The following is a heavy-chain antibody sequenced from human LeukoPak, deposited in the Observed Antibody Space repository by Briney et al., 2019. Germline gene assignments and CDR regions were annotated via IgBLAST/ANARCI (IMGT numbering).Heavy chain of an antibody. Sequence: GGSLRLSCAASGFTFSDYYMSWIRQAPGKGLEWVSYISSSGSTIYYADSVKGRFTISRDNAKNSLCLQMNSLRAEDTAVYYCASGGGRTYSSGWFDAFDIWGQGTMVTVSS. V-gene: IGHV3-11*04. J-gene: IGHJ3*02. D-gene: IGHD6-19*01. CDR3: ASGGGRTYSSGWFDAFDI. CDR2: ISSSGSTI. CDR1: GFTFSDYY.